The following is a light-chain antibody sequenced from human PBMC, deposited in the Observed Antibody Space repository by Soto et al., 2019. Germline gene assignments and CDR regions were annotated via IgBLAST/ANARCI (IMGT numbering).Light chain of an antibody. CDR2: AAS. J-gene: IGKJ3*01. CDR1: QGISSY. Sequence: IPLTQSPSSLSASVGDRVTVTCRASQGISSYLAWYQQKPGKAPKLLIYAASSLQRGVPSRFNGSGSGTDFHSTNSSLPPEDFATYYCQQLNSYPRTFGPGTKVDIK. V-gene: IGKV1-9*01. CDR3: QQLNSYPRT.